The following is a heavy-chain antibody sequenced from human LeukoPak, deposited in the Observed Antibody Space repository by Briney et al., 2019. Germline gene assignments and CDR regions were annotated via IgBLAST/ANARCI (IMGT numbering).Heavy chain of an antibody. CDR3: ARVQSVHKKALAGSGGGGGLRY. J-gene: IGHJ4*02. V-gene: IGHV1-2*02. D-gene: IGHD6-19*01. Sequence: ASVKVSCKASGYTFTGYYMHWVRQAPGQGLEWMGWINPNSGGTNYAQKFQGRVTMTRDTSISPAYMELSRLSCDDTAVYYCARVQSVHKKALAGSGGGGGLRYWGQGTLVTVSS. CDR2: INPNSGGT. CDR1: GYTFTGYY.